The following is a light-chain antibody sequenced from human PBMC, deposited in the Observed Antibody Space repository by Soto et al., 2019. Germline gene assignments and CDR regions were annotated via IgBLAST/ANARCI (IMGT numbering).Light chain of an antibody. V-gene: IGKV3-11*01. CDR1: QSVSSY. CDR2: DAS. J-gene: IGKJ5*01. CDR3: QQRSNLSPIT. Sequence: EIVLTQSPATLSLSPGERATLSCRASQSVSSYLAWYQHNPGQAPSLLIYDASNRATAIPARFSGSGSGTDFSLTISSLEPEDFAVYYCQQRSNLSPITFGQGTRLEIK.